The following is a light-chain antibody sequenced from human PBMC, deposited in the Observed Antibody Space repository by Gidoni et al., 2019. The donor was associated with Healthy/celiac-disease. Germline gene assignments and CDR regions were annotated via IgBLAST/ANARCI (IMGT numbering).Light chain of an antibody. CDR3: QQYGSSPLWT. CDR1: QRVSSSY. J-gene: IGKJ1*01. Sequence: EIVLTQSPGTLALSPGERATLSCRASQRVSSSYLAWYQQKPGQAPRLLLYGASSRATGIPDRFSGSGSGTDFTLTISRLEPEDCAVYYCQQYGSSPLWTFGQXTKVEIK. V-gene: IGKV3-20*01. CDR2: GAS.